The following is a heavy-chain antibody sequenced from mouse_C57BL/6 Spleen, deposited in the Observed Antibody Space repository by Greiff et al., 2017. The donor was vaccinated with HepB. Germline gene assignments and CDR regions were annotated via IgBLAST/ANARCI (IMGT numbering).Heavy chain of an antibody. CDR1: GYAFTNYL. J-gene: IGHJ2*01. CDR3: ARSRGSSTVFDY. V-gene: IGHV1-54*01. Sequence: QVQLKQSGAELVRPGTSVKVSCKASGYAFTNYLIEWVKQRPGQGLAWIGVINPGSGGTNYNEKFKGKATLTADKSSSTAYMQLSSLTSEDSAVYFCARSRGSSTVFDYWGQGTTLTVSS. CDR2: INPGSGGT. D-gene: IGHD1-1*01.